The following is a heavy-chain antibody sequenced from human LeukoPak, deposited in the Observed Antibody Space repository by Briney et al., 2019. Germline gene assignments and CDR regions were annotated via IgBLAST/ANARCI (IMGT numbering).Heavy chain of an antibody. D-gene: IGHD3-10*01. CDR1: GGSISNSDYY. V-gene: IGHV4-39*01. Sequence: PSETLSLTCTVSGGSISNSDYYWGWIRQPPGKGLEWIGSIYYRGSTYDSPSLGSRVTLSVATSKNQFSLKLSSVTAADTAVYYCARRVFLWFGESQYYFDYWGQGTLVIVSS. CDR2: IYYRGST. J-gene: IGHJ4*02. CDR3: ARRVFLWFGESQYYFDY.